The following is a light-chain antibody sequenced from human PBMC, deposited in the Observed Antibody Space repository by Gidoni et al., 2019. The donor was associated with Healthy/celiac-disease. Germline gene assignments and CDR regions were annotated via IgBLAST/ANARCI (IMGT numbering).Light chain of an antibody. CDR2: EVS. J-gene: IGLJ2*01. CDR1: SSDVGSYNR. CDR3: SSYTSSSTVV. V-gene: IGLV2-18*02. Sequence: LTQPTSVSGSPGQSVTISCTGTSSDVGSYNRVSWYQQPPVPAPKLMIYEVSNRPSGVPDRFSGSKSGNTASLTISGLQAEDEADYYCSSYTSSSTVVFGGGTKLTVL.